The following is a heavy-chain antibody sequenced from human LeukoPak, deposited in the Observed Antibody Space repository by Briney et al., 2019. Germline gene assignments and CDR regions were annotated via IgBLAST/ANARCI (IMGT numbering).Heavy chain of an antibody. CDR1: GGSTSSYY. J-gene: IGHJ4*02. CDR3: ARRMNCGGDCYYFDY. V-gene: IGHV4-59*08. D-gene: IGHD2-21*02. CDR2: IYYSGST. Sequence: SETLSLTCTVSGGSTSSYYWSWIRQPPGKGLEWIGYIYYSGSTNYNPSLKSRVTISVDTSKNQFSLKLSSVTAADTAVYYCARRMNCGGDCYYFDYWGQGTLVTVSS.